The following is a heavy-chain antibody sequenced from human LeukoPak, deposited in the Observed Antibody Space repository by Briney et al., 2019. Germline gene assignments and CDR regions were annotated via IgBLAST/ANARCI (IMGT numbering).Heavy chain of an antibody. CDR1: GGSFSGYY. Sequence: KPSETLSLTCAVYGGSFSGYYWSWIRQPPGKGLEWIGEINHSGSTNYNPSLKSRVTISVDTPKNQFSLMLSSVTAANTAVYYCARGKTGGHYDYVWGSYRRFYFDYWGQGTLVTVSS. V-gene: IGHV4-34*01. J-gene: IGHJ4*02. D-gene: IGHD3-16*02. CDR3: ARGKTGGHYDYVWGSYRRFYFDY. CDR2: INHSGST.